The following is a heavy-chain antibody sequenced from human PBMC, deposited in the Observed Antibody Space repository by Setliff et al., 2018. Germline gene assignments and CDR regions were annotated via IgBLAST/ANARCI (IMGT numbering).Heavy chain of an antibody. J-gene: IGHJ4*02. CDR1: GFTFSAYG. CDR2: VYNGNDET. CDR3: AKRGHYSSSDGLSFDF. V-gene: IGHV3-23*01. D-gene: IGHD6-6*01. Sequence: PGESLNISCVASGFTFSAYGMSWVCQAPGKGLEWVSSVYNGNDETKYADSVKGRFTISRDRSKNTVYLQMNRLRAEDTAVYYCAKRGHYSSSDGLSFDFWGQGTQVTVSS.